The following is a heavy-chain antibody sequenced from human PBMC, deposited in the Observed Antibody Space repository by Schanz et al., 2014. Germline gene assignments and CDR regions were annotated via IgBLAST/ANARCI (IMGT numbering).Heavy chain of an antibody. V-gene: IGHV3-7*01. CDR2: IRQEGSEK. J-gene: IGHJ4*02. D-gene: IGHD3-10*01. CDR1: GFTFSNYW. CDR3: ARSEMDRGVIWGY. Sequence: VQLVESGGGVVQPRRSLRLSCAASGFTFSNYWMSWVRQAPGKGLEWVANIRQEGSEKYYVDSVKGRFTVSRDDAKNSLYLQMNSLRVEDTAVYYCARSEMDRGVIWGYWGQGTLVTVSS.